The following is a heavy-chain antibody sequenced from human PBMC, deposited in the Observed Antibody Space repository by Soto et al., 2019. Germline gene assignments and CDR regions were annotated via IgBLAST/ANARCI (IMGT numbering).Heavy chain of an antibody. V-gene: IGHV6-1*01. J-gene: IGHJ3*02. Sequence: KQSQTLSLTCAISGDSVSSNSAAWHWIRQSPSRGLEWLGRTYYRSKWYNDYAVSVKSRITINPDTSKNQFSLQLNSVTPEDTAVYYCARGDDILTGYLDDAFDIWGQGTMVTVSS. CDR1: GDSVSSNSAA. CDR3: ARGDDILTGYLDDAFDI. CDR2: TYYRSKWYN. D-gene: IGHD3-9*01.